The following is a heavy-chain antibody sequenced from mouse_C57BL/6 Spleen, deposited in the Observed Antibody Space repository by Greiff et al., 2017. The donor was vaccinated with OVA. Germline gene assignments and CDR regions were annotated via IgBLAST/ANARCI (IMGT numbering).Heavy chain of an antibody. J-gene: IGHJ1*03. V-gene: IGHV3-6*01. CDR1: GYSITSGYY. CDR2: ISYDGSN. Sequence: DVQLQESGPGLVKPSQSLSLTCSVTGYSITSGYYWNWIRQFPGNKLEWMGYISYDGSNNYNPSLKNRISITRDTSKNQFFLKLNSVTTEDTATYYCARGQLWYFDVWGTGTTVTVSS. CDR3: ARGQLWYFDV. D-gene: IGHD4-1*02.